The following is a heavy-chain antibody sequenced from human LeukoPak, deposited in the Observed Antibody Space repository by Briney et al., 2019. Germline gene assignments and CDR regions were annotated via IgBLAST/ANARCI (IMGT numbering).Heavy chain of an antibody. V-gene: IGHV4-39*07. D-gene: IGHD2-2*01. J-gene: IGHJ4*02. CDR2: MFYSGTA. CDR1: GGSISSSTYY. Sequence: SETLSLTCTVSGGSISSSTYYWGWIRQPPGKGLEWIGSMFYSGTAYYNPSLKSRATISVDTSKNQFSLKLSSVTAADTAVYYCARATSYWGQGTLVTVSS. CDR3: ARATSY.